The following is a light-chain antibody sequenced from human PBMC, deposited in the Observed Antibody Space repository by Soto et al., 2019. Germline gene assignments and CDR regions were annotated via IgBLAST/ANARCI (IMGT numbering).Light chain of an antibody. V-gene: IGLV2-14*01. CDR1: SSDVSIYNY. CDR2: EVS. CDR3: CSYTSSTNYV. J-gene: IGLJ1*01. Sequence: QSVLTQPVSVSGSPGQSITISCTGTSSDVSIYNYVSWYQQHPGKAPKLMIYEVSNRPSGVSNRFSGAKSGNTASLTISGLQVEDEADYYCCSYTSSTNYVFGAGTKLTVL.